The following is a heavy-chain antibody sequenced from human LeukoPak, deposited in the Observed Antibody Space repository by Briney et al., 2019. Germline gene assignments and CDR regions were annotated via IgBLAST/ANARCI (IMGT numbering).Heavy chain of an antibody. CDR2: IIPIFGTA. Sequence: SVKVSCKASGGTFSSYAISWVRQAPGQGLEWMGRIIPIFGTANYAQKFQGRVTITTDESTSTAYMELSSLRSEDTAVYYCASRFKMTTVTANYYFDYWGQGTLVTVSS. CDR3: ASRFKMTTVTANYYFDY. V-gene: IGHV1-69*05. D-gene: IGHD4-17*01. J-gene: IGHJ4*02. CDR1: GGTFSSYA.